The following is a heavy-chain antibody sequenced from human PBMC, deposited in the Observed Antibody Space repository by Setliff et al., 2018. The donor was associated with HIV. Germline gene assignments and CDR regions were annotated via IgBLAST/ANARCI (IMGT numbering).Heavy chain of an antibody. D-gene: IGHD1-26*01. CDR3: ARDRVGAKDYYYMDV. Sequence: ASVMVSCKASGYTFTSYGISWVRQAPGQGLEWMGWISAYTGNTKYSQKVQGRVTMTTDTSTTSAYMELRSLRSDDTAVYYCARDRVGAKDYYYMDVWGKGTTVTVSS. J-gene: IGHJ6*03. V-gene: IGHV1-18*01. CDR2: ISAYTGNT. CDR1: GYTFTSYG.